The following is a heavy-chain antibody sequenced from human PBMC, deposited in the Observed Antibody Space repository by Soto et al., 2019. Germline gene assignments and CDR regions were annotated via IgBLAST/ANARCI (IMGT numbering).Heavy chain of an antibody. CDR1: GFTLSSYS. Sequence: PGGSLRLSCAASGFTLSSYSMNWVRQAPGKGLEWVSYISSSSSNIYYADAVKGRFTISRDNSKNTLYLQMNSLRAEDTAVYYCAKGLVAFDYWGQGTLVTVSS. V-gene: IGHV3-48*01. CDR3: AKGLVAFDY. CDR2: ISSSSSNI. D-gene: IGHD2-2*01. J-gene: IGHJ4*02.